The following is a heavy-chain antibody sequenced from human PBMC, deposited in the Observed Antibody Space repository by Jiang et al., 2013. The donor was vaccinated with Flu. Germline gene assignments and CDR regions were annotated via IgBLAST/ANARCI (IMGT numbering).Heavy chain of an antibody. D-gene: IGHD3-10*01. Sequence: TFSTYGISWVRQAPGQGLEWMGWISDHNGNTEYAQKFQARVTMTTDTSTSTAYMELRSLRSDDTAVYYCARLDDRIRMVRGAKPYYGMDVWGQGTTVTVSS. V-gene: IGHV1-18*01. CDR1: TFSTYG. CDR3: ARLDDRIRMVRGAKPYYGMDV. J-gene: IGHJ6*02. CDR2: ISDHNGNT.